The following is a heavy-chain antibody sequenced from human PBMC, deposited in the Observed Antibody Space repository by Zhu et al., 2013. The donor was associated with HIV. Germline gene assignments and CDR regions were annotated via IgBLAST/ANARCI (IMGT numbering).Heavy chain of an antibody. CDR3: ARAAGRWNDHAFDI. CDR2: INAGNGNT. CDR1: GYTFTSYA. J-gene: IGHJ3*02. D-gene: IGHD1-1*01. Sequence: QVQLVQSGAEVKKPGASVKVSCKASGYTFTSYAMHWVRQAPGQRLEWMGWINAGNGNTKYSQKFQGRVTITRDTSASTAYMELSSLRSEDTAVYYCARAAGRWNDHAFDIWGQGTMVTVSS. V-gene: IGHV1-3*01.